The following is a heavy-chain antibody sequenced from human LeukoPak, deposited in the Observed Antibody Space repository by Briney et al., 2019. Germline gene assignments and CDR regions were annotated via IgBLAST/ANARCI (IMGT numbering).Heavy chain of an antibody. CDR2: IYSGDSET. CDR1: GYTFSSCW. D-gene: IGHD1-7*01. J-gene: IGHJ4*02. Sequence: GESLKISCKGSGYTFSSCWIGWVRQMPGKGLEWMGIIYSGDSETRYSPSFQGQVTISADKSTTTAYLQWSSLKASDTAMYYCARFWNWNYYFEYWGQGTLVTVSS. V-gene: IGHV5-51*01. CDR3: ARFWNWNYYFEY.